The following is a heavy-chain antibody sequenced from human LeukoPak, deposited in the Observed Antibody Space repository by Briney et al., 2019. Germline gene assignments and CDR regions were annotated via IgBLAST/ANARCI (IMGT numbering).Heavy chain of an antibody. Sequence: GGSLRLSCAASGFTFSSYGMSWVRQAPGKGLEWVSAISGSGGSTYYADSVKGRFTISRDNSKNTVSLQMESLRAEDTALYYCAKDYAVGSIDYWGQGTLVTVSS. J-gene: IGHJ4*02. CDR2: ISGSGGST. V-gene: IGHV3-23*01. CDR3: AKDYAVGSIDY. CDR1: GFTFSSYG. D-gene: IGHD3-16*01.